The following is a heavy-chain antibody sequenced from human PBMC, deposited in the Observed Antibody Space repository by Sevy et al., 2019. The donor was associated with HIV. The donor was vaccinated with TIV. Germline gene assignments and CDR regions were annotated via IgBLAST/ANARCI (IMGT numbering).Heavy chain of an antibody. D-gene: IGHD2-2*01. Sequence: SETLSLTCTVSGGSISSYYWSRIRQPPGKGLEWIGYIYYSGSTNYNPSLKSRVTISVDTSKNQFSLKLSSVTAADTAVYYCARLRCSSTSCYYYYMDVWGKGTTVTVSS. CDR2: IYYSGST. CDR3: ARLRCSSTSCYYYYMDV. CDR1: GGSISSYY. J-gene: IGHJ6*03. V-gene: IGHV4-59*08.